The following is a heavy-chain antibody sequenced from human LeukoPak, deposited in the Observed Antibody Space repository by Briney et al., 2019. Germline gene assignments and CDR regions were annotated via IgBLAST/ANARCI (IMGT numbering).Heavy chain of an antibody. CDR3: ARHPRGFDY. Sequence: SETLSLTCTVSGGSISSSSYYWGWIRPPPGKGLEWIGSIYYSGSTYYNPSLKSRVTISVDTSKNQSSLKVSSVTASDTAVYYCARHPRGFDYWGQGTLVTVSS. V-gene: IGHV4-39*01. D-gene: IGHD3-10*01. CDR1: GGSISSSSYY. J-gene: IGHJ4*02. CDR2: IYYSGST.